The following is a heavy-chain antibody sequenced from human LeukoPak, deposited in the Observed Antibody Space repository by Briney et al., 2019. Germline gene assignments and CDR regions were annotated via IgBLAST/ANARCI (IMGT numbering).Heavy chain of an antibody. Sequence: SETLSLTCAVYGGSFSGYYWSWIRQPPGKGLEWIGEINHSGITNYNPSLKSRVTLSVDTSKNQFSLNLTSVTAADTAVYYCASGSPNNWFGPWGQGTLVTVSS. V-gene: IGHV4-34*01. J-gene: IGHJ5*02. CDR3: ASGSPNNWFGP. CDR1: GGSFSGYY. CDR2: INHSGIT.